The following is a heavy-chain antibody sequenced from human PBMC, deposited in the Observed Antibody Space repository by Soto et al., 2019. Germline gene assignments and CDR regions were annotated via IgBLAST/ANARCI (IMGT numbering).Heavy chain of an antibody. D-gene: IGHD3-3*01. J-gene: IGHJ5*02. CDR1: GGSISSSSYY. V-gene: IGHV4-39*01. CDR2: IYYSGST. Sequence: SETLSLTCTVSGGSISSSSYYWGWIRQPPGKGLEWIGSIYYSGSTYYNPSLKSRVTISVDTSKNQFSLKLSSVTAADTAVYYCAGTHYYDFWSGSSLFRGGWFDPWGQGTLVTVSS. CDR3: AGTHYYDFWSGSSLFRGGWFDP.